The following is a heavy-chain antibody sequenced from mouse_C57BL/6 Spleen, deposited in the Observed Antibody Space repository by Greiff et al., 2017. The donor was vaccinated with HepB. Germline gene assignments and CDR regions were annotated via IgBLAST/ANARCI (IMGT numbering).Heavy chain of an antibody. CDR1: GYAFSSSW. CDR2: IYPGDGDT. J-gene: IGHJ2*01. CDR3: ARLRREYYFDY. D-gene: IGHD2-12*01. V-gene: IGHV1-82*01. Sequence: VKLQESGPELVKPGASVKISCKASGYAFSSSWMNWVKQRPGKGLEWIGRIYPGDGDTNYNGKFKGKATLTADKSSSTAYMQLSSLTSEDSAVYFCARLRREYYFDYWGQGTTLTVSS.